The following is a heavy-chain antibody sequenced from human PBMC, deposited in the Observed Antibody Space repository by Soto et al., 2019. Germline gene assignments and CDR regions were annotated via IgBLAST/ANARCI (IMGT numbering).Heavy chain of an antibody. V-gene: IGHV5-10-1*01. CDR1: GYSFTSYW. D-gene: IGHD2-2*01. CDR2: IDPSDSYT. Sequence: PVVPLKISCKGSGYSFTSYWISWVRQMPGKGLEWMGRIDPSDSYTNYSPSFQGHVTISADKSISTAYLQWSSLKASDTAMYYCASSPRGYCSSTSCRELGNYYGMDVWGQGTTVTVSS. CDR3: ASSPRGYCSSTSCRELGNYYGMDV. J-gene: IGHJ6*02.